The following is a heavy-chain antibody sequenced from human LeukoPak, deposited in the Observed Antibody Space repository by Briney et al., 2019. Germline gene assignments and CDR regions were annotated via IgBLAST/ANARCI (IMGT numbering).Heavy chain of an antibody. CDR3: AELGITMIGGV. J-gene: IGHJ6*04. CDR1: GFTFSSYG. Sequence: GGSLRLSCAASGFTFSSYGMNWVRRAPGKGLEWVSYISSSGSTIYYADSVKGRFTISRDNAKNSLYLQMNSLRAEDTADYYCAELGITMIGGVWGKGTTVTISS. V-gene: IGHV3-48*04. CDR2: ISSSGSTI. D-gene: IGHD3-10*02.